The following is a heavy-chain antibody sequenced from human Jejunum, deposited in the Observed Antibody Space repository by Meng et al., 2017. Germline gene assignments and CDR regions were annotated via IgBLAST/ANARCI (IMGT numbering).Heavy chain of an antibody. V-gene: IGHV3-73*01. D-gene: IGHD5-24*01. CDR1: GFACSDSA. CDR3: ICSRGDGFNTFWFDF. Sequence: GGSLRLSGTASGFACSDSAVQWVRQASGKGLEWVGRIRSKGNNYATTYVASVKGRFTISRDDSKNTAYLQMDSLKTEDTAIYYCICSRGDGFNTFWFDFWGQGTLVTVSS. J-gene: IGHJ4*02. CDR2: IRSKGNNYAT.